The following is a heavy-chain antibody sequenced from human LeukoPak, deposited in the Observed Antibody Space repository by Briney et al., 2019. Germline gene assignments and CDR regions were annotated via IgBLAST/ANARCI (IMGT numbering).Heavy chain of an antibody. CDR2: IYYSGST. V-gene: IGHV4-61*01. D-gene: IGHD3-22*01. J-gene: IGHJ4*02. CDR3: ARDRAGYYDSSGYDPYYFDY. CDR1: GYSISSGYY. Sequence: SETLSLTCTVSGYSISSGYYWGWIRQPPGKGLEWIGYIYYSGSTNYNPSLKSRVTISVDTSKNQFSLKLSSVTAADTAVYYCARDRAGYYDSSGYDPYYFDYWGQGTLVTVSS.